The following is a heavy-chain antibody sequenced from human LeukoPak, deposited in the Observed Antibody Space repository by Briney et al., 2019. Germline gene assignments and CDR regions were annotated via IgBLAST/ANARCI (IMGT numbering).Heavy chain of an antibody. J-gene: IGHJ6*02. Sequence: SETLSLTCTVSGGSISSGGYYWSWIRQHPGKGLEWIGYIYYSGSTYYNPSLKSRVTISVDTSKNQFSLKLSSVTAADTAVYYCARDSVPLTYYYDSSGYPKRMTDYGMDVWGQGTTVTVSS. CDR1: GGSISSGGYY. CDR3: ARDSVPLTYYYDSSGYPKRMTDYGMDV. CDR2: IYYSGST. D-gene: IGHD3-22*01. V-gene: IGHV4-31*03.